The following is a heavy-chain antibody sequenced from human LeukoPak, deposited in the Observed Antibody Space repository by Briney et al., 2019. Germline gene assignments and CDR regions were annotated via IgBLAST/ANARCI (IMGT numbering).Heavy chain of an antibody. CDR3: AKLKARKHIVVVTAAPQDY. V-gene: IGHV3-23*01. CDR1: GFTFSIYA. Sequence: GGPLRLSCAASGFTFSIYAMSWVRQAPGKGLEWVSAISGSGGTAYYADSVKGRFTISRDNSKNTLYLQMNSLRAEDTAVYYCAKLKARKHIVVVTAAPQDYWGQGTLVTVSS. D-gene: IGHD2-21*02. J-gene: IGHJ4*02. CDR2: ISGSGGTA.